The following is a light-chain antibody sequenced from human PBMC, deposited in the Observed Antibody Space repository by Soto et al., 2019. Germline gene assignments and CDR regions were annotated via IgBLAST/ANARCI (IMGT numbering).Light chain of an antibody. V-gene: IGLV1-44*01. J-gene: IGLJ2*01. CDR1: SSNIGSNP. CDR3: ATWDDSLNGPV. CDR2: SNN. Sequence: QAVVTQPPSASGTPGQRVTISYSGSSSNIGSNPVSWYQQLPGTAPKLLIYSNNQRPSGVPDRFPGSKSGTSASLAISGLQSEDEADYYCATWDDSLNGPVFGGGTKLTVL.